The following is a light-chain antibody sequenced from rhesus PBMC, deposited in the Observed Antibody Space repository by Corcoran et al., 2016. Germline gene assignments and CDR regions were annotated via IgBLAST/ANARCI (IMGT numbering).Light chain of an antibody. CDR2: KAS. CDR1: EKVNNY. Sequence: DIQMNQSPSSLSASVGDRVTITCRTSEKVNNYLNWYQQKPGKDPKLLIYKASTLQSGVPSRFSGSGSGTDYTFTISSLQPEDVATYYCQHGYGTPYSFGQGTKVEIK. V-gene: IGKV1-74*01. J-gene: IGKJ2*01. CDR3: QHGYGTPYS.